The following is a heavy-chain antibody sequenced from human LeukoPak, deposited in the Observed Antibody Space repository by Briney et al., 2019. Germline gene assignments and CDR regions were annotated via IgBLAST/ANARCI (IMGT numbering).Heavy chain of an antibody. J-gene: IGHJ5*02. V-gene: IGHV4-61*02. CDR3: ALSPVGSPNWFDP. CDR2: IYTSGST. CDR1: GGSISSGSYY. Sequence: PSETLSLTCTVSGGSISSGSYYWSWIRQPAGKGLEWIGRIYTSGSTNYNPSLKSRVTISVDTSKNQFSLKLSSVTAADTAVYYCALSPVGSPNWFDPWGQGTLVTVSS. D-gene: IGHD2/OR15-2a*01.